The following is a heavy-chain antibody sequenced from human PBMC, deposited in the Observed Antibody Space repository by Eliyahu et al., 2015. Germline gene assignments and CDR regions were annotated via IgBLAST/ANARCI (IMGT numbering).Heavy chain of an antibody. CDR1: GFXFSDAW. V-gene: IGHV3-15*01. J-gene: IGHJ4*02. CDR2: IKSKINGEAT. CDR3: TTQLRWESIRDY. Sequence: EVQLVESGGGLVKPGESLRLSCAASGFXFSDAWMXWVRQVPGKGMEWVGRIKSKINGEATDYAAPVKGRFTISRDDSKSTLYLQMNSLKSDDTAVYYCTTQLRWESIRDYWGQGTLVTVSS. D-gene: IGHD1-26*01.